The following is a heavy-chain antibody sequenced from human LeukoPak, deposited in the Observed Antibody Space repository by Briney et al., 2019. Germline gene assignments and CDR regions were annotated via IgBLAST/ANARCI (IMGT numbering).Heavy chain of an antibody. CDR1: GFTFSSYS. CDR2: ISSSSSYI. CDR3: AREVQPVNDYDILTGYYFDY. D-gene: IGHD3-9*01. J-gene: IGHJ4*02. Sequence: GGSLRLSCAASGFTFSSYSMNWVRQAPGKGLEWVSSISSSSSYIYYADSVKGRFTISRGNAKNSLYLQMNSLRAEDTAVYYCAREVQPVNDYDILTGYYFDYWGQGTLVTVSS. V-gene: IGHV3-21*01.